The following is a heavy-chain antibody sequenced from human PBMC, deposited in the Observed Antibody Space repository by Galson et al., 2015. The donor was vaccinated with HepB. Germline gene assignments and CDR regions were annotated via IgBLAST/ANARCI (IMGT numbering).Heavy chain of an antibody. Sequence: SLRLSCAASGFTFSIYGMTWVRQAPGKGLEWISTINDNGLKTYYADSMKGRFTISRDNSKSALFLQIDSLRVEDTAVYYCAKDNESRGFDHWGQGTLVTVSS. CDR3: AKDNESRGFDH. V-gene: IGHV3-23*01. CDR2: INDNGLKT. D-gene: IGHD2-8*01. CDR1: GFTFSIYG. J-gene: IGHJ4*02.